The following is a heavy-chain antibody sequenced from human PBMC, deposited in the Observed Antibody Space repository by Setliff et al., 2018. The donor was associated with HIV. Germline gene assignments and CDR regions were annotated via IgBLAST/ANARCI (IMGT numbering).Heavy chain of an antibody. CDR2: IYYSGST. CDR1: GGSISSSSCY. D-gene: IGHD4-17*01. V-gene: IGHV4-39*07. Sequence: PSETLSLTCTVSGGSISSSSCYWGWIRQPPGKGLEWIGSIYYSGSTYYNPSLKSRVTISVDTSKNQFSLKLSSVTAADTAVYYCARVYGVTTLNYYYYYMDVWGKGTTVTVSS. CDR3: ARVYGVTTLNYYYYYMDV. J-gene: IGHJ6*03.